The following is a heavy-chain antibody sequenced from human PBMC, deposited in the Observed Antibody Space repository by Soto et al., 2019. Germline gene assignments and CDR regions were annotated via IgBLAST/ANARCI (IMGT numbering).Heavy chain of an antibody. V-gene: IGHV4-59*01. CDR1: GGSISSYY. D-gene: IGHD2-15*01. CDR3: ARQGIVVVVAATWFDP. Sequence: SETLSLTCTVSGGSISSYYWSWIRQPPGKGLEWIGYIYFRGTTNYNPSLKSRVTMSADTSKNQFSLKLNSVTAADTAVYYCARQGIVVVVAATWFDPWGQGTLVTVSS. CDR2: IYFRGTT. J-gene: IGHJ5*02.